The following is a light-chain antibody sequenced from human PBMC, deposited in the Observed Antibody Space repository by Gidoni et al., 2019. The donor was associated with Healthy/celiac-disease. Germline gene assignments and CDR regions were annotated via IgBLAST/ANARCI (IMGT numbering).Light chain of an antibody. V-gene: IGKV1-12*01. Sequence: IQMTQSPSSVSASVGDRVTITCRASQGISSWLAWYQKKPGKAPKLLIYAASSLQSGVPSRFSGSGSGTDFTLTIRSLQPEDFATYYGQQATGFPPRVTFGPGTKVDIK. CDR1: QGISSW. J-gene: IGKJ3*01. CDR2: AAS. CDR3: QQATGFPPRVT.